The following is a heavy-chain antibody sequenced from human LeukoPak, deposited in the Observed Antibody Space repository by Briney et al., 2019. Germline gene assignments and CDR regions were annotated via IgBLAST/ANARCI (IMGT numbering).Heavy chain of an antibody. V-gene: IGHV3-30-3*01. CDR3: ARNSNYRLILDY. CDR2: ISYDGSNK. CDR1: GFTFSSYA. D-gene: IGHD4-11*01. Sequence: GRSLRLSCAASGFTFSSYAMHWVRQAPGKGLEWVAVISYDGSNKYYADSVKGRFTISRDNSKNTLYLQMNSLRTEDTAVYYCARNSNYRLILDYWGQGTLVTVSS. J-gene: IGHJ4*02.